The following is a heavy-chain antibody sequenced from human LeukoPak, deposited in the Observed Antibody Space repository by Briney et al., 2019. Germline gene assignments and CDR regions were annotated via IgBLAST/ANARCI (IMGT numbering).Heavy chain of an antibody. V-gene: IGHV3-48*01. CDR2: IGGSGSFI. D-gene: IGHD1-26*01. CDR3: ARFLATWDRYYMDV. CDR1: GFTFRTYS. Sequence: PGGSLRLSCAASGFTFRTYSIIWVPQAPGKGLEWVSHIGGSGSFIYYADSVKGRFTISRDNAKNSVSLQMNSLRAEDTAVYYCARFLATWDRYYMDVWGKGTTVSVSS. J-gene: IGHJ6*03.